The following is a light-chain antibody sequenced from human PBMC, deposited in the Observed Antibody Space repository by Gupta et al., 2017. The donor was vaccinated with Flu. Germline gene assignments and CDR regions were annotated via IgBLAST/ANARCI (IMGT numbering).Light chain of an antibody. V-gene: IGKV1-39*01. CDR2: AAS. CDR1: QSISSY. Sequence: EIQMTQSPSSLSASVGDRVTITCRASQSISSYLNWYQQKPGKAPNLLIYAASSVQSRMPSRFSSSGSATDFTLTISRLQTEDLAKTYCQQRDSTRRTFGQGTXVEIK. CDR3: QQRDSTRRT. J-gene: IGKJ1*01.